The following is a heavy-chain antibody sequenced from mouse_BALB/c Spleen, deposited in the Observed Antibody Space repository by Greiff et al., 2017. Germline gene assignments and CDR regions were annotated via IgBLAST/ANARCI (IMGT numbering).Heavy chain of an antibody. J-gene: IGHJ3*01. V-gene: IGHV5-12-1*01. Sequence: DVKLVESGGGLVKPGGSLKLSCAASGFAFSSYDMSWVRQTPEKRLEWVAYISSGGGSTYYPDTVKGRFTISRDNAKNTLYLQMSSLKSEDTAMYYCARAYKGFAYWGQGTLVTVSA. CDR3: ARAYKGFAY. D-gene: IGHD6-5*01. CDR2: ISSGGGST. CDR1: GFAFSSYD.